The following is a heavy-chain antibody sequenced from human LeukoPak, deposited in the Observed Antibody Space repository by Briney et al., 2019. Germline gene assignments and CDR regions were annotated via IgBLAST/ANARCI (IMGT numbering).Heavy chain of an antibody. J-gene: IGHJ4*02. D-gene: IGHD6-13*01. Sequence: GGSLRLSCTASGFTFGDYAMSWFRQAPGKGLEWVGFIRSKAYGGTTEYAASVSGRFAVSRDDSKSIAYLQMNSLKTDDTAVYYCARDFSSNWYGTTDYWGQGTLVTVSS. CDR2: IRSKAYGGTT. CDR3: ARDFSSNWYGTTDY. V-gene: IGHV3-49*03. CDR1: GFTFGDYA.